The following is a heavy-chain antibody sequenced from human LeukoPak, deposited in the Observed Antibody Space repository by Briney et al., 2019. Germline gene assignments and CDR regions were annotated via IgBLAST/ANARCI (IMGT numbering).Heavy chain of an antibody. Sequence: GGSLRLSCVASGFTFSSYAMSWVRQVPGKWREWVSIIRGSGGGTNYADSVQGRSTISRDNSKNTLQLHMNSLRAEDTALYYCAKEGHEATYDPFDIWGQGTRVTVSS. CDR2: IRGSGGGT. CDR3: AKEGHEATYDPFDI. J-gene: IGHJ3*02. V-gene: IGHV3-23*01. CDR1: GFTFSSYA.